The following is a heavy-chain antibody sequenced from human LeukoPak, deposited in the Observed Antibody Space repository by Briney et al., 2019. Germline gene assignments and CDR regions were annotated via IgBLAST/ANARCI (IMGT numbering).Heavy chain of an antibody. J-gene: IGHJ4*02. V-gene: IGHV3-13*04. CDR3: VRGTGYSAYDYDFDY. D-gene: IGHD5-12*01. CDR2: IGTAGDT. CDR1: GFTFSSYD. Sequence: PGGSLRLSCADSGFTFSSYDMHWVRQPRGKGLEWVSAIGTAGDTYYPGSVKGRFTISRENAKNSLYLQMNSLRAGDTDVYYCVRGTGYSAYDYDFDYWGQGTLVTVSS.